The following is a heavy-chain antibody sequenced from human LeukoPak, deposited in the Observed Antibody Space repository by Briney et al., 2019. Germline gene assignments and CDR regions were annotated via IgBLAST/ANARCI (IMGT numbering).Heavy chain of an antibody. Sequence: PSETLSLTCAVYGGSSSGYYWSWIRQPPGKGLEWIGEINHSGSTNYNPSLKSRVTISVDTSKNQFSLKLSSVTAADTAVYYCARMRSGYDAFDYWGQGTLVTVSS. J-gene: IGHJ4*02. CDR1: GGSSSGYY. V-gene: IGHV4-34*01. CDR3: ARMRSGYDAFDY. D-gene: IGHD5-12*01. CDR2: INHSGST.